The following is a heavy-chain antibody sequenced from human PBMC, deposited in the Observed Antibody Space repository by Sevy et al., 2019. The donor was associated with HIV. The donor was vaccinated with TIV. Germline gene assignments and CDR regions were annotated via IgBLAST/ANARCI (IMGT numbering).Heavy chain of an antibody. J-gene: IGHJ4*02. Sequence: GGSLRLSCAASGIAFSTYAMFWVRQAPGKGLEWVANIKEDGSGRFYVDSVRGRFTVSRDNAKKTLYLQMNNLRGEDTALYYCARLYSSSSGRGLDNWGQGALVTVSS. D-gene: IGHD6-6*01. V-gene: IGHV3-7*01. CDR3: ARLYSSSSGRGLDN. CDR2: IKEDGSGR. CDR1: GIAFSTYA.